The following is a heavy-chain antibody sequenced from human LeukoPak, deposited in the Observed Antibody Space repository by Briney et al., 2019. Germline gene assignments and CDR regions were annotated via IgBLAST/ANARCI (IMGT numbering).Heavy chain of an antibody. CDR2: IRGDGGDT. CDR1: RFSFSNSW. V-gene: IGHV3-74*01. CDR3: AAEHDGFDI. J-gene: IGHJ3*02. Sequence: GGSLRLSCVASRFSFSNSWMHWVRQTPGKGLEWVSSIRGDGGDTTYADSVKGRFTISRDNAKNTLYLQMNSLRADDTAVYYCAAEHDGFDIWGQGTMVTVSS.